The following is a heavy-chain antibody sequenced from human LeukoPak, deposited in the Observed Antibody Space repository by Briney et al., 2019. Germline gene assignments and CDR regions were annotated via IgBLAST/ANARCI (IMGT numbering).Heavy chain of an antibody. V-gene: IGHV1-3*01. Sequence: ASVKVSCKASGYTFTSYAMHWVRQAPGQRLEWMGWINAGNGNTKYSQKFQGRVTITADKSTSTAYMELSSLRSEDTAVYYCARVNVDTAMVGVYGMDVWGQGTTVTVSS. CDR2: INAGNGNT. CDR3: ARVNVDTAMVGVYGMDV. J-gene: IGHJ6*02. CDR1: GYTFTSYA. D-gene: IGHD5-18*01.